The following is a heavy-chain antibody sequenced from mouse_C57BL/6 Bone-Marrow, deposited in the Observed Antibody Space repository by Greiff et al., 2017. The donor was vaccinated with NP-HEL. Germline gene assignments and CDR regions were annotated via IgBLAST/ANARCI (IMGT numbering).Heavy chain of an antibody. V-gene: IGHV1-9*01. CDR3: AAGDYDKREGFAY. J-gene: IGHJ3*01. Sequence: QVQLKESGAELMKPGASVKLSCKATGYTFTGYWIEWVKQRPGHGLEWIGEILPGSGSTHSNEKFKGKATFTADTSSNTAYMQLSSLTTEDSAIYYCAAGDYDKREGFAYWGQGTLVTVSA. CDR2: ILPGSGST. CDR1: GYTFTGYW. D-gene: IGHD2-4*01.